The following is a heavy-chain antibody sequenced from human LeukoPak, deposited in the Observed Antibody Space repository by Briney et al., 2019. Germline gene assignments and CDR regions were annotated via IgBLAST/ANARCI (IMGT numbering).Heavy chain of an antibody. CDR3: AKVGNRGVYYLDY. CDR2: ISGSGGST. J-gene: IGHJ4*02. D-gene: IGHD1/OR15-1a*01. Sequence: PGGSLRLSCAASGFTFSSYAVSWVRQAPGKGLEWVSAISGSGGSTYYADSVKGRFTISRDNSKNTLYLQMNSLRAEDTAVYYCAKVGNRGVYYLDYWGQGTLVTVSS. V-gene: IGHV3-23*01. CDR1: GFTFSSYA.